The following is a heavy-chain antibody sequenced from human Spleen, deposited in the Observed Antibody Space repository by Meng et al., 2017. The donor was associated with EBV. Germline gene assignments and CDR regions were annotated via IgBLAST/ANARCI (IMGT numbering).Heavy chain of an antibody. V-gene: IGHV3-30*03. D-gene: IGHD1-14*01. Sequence: VQLVGSGGGLIRPGRSLSLSCAVSGFTFSGYGMFWVRQAPGKGPEWVAIIPSDGGTIYYADSVKGRFTISRDNSKNTLYLQMNSLRGEDTAVYYCARDLSGRFDPWGQGTLVTVSS. CDR1: GFTFSGYG. CDR2: IPSDGGTI. J-gene: IGHJ5*02. CDR3: ARDLSGRFDP.